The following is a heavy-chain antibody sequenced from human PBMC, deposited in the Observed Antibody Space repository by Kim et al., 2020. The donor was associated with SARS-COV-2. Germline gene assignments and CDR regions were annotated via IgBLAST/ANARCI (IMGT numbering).Heavy chain of an antibody. V-gene: IGHV3-30*03. CDR3: ASFYVWGSYLN. CDR1: GFTFSSYG. J-gene: IGHJ4*02. D-gene: IGHD3-16*02. CDR2: ISYDGSNK. Sequence: GRSLRLSCAASGFTFSSYGMHWVRQAPGKGLEWVAVISYDGSNKYYADSVKGRFTISRDNSKNTLYLQMNSLRAEDTAVYYCASFYVWGSYLNWGQGTLVTVSS.